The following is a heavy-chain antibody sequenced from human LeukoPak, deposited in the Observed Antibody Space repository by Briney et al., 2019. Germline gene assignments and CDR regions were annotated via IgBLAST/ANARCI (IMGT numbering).Heavy chain of an antibody. CDR2: ISGSGDNT. D-gene: IGHD2/OR15-2a*01. V-gene: IGHV3-23*01. CDR3: ACRPGSTFGPLDY. CDR1: GFTFSSYA. Sequence: QTGGSLRLSCAASGFTFSSYAMSWVRQAPGKGLEWVSRISGSGDNTDYPDSVKGRFIISRDNSKNTLYLQMNSLRVEDTALYYCACRPGSTFGPLDYWGQGTLVSVSS. J-gene: IGHJ4*02.